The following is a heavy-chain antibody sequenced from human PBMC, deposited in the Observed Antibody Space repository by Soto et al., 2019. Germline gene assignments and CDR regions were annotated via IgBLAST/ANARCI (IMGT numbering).Heavy chain of an antibody. V-gene: IGHV4-59*12. Sequence: SETLSLTCTVSGGSISSYYWSWIRQPPGKGLEWIGYIYYSGSTNYNPSLKSRVTISVDTSKNQFSLKLSSVTAADTAVYYCARETLGYCSGGSCSEEGGSDYWGQGTLVTVSS. J-gene: IGHJ4*02. CDR2: IYYSGST. D-gene: IGHD2-15*01. CDR3: ARETLGYCSGGSCSEEGGSDY. CDR1: GGSISSYY.